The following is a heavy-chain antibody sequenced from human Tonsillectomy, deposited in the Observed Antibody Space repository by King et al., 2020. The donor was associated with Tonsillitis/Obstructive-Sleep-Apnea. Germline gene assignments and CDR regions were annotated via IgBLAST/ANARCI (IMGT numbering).Heavy chain of an antibody. D-gene: IGHD3-3*01. V-gene: IGHV4-59*01. Sequence: QLQESGLGLVKPSETLSLTCTVSGGSISSYYWSWIRQPPGKGLEWIGYIYYSGSTNYNPSLKSRVTISVDTPKNQFSLKLSSVSAADTAVYYCARAILDWSGYWDYWGQGTLVTVSS. CDR3: ARAILDWSGYWDY. CDR1: GGSISSYY. CDR2: IYYSGST. J-gene: IGHJ4*02.